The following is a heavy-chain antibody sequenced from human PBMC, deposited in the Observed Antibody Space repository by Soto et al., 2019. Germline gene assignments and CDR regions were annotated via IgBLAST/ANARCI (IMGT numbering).Heavy chain of an antibody. D-gene: IGHD1-7*01. Sequence: QVQLVQSGAEVKKPGSSVKVSCKASGGTFSSYAISWVRQAPVQGLEWMGGIIPIFGTANYAQKFQGRVTITADKSTSKAYMELSSLRSEETAVYYCARNGITGTPGKYYCYYGMDVWGQGTTVTVSS. J-gene: IGHJ6*02. CDR1: GGTFSSYA. CDR3: ARNGITGTPGKYYCYYGMDV. CDR2: IIPIFGTA. V-gene: IGHV1-69*06.